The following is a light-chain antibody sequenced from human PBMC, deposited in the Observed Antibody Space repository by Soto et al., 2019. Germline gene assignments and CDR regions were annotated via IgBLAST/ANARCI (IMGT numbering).Light chain of an antibody. CDR3: DSYASTLSASI. J-gene: IGLJ2*01. CDR2: GNT. Sequence: QSVLTQPPSVSGAPGQRVTISCTGSSSNIGAGYDVHWYHQLPGTAPKLLIFGNTNRPSGVPDRFSGSKSGTSASLAITGLQAEDEADYYCDSYASTLSASIFGGGTKLTVL. CDR1: SSNIGAGYD. V-gene: IGLV1-40*01.